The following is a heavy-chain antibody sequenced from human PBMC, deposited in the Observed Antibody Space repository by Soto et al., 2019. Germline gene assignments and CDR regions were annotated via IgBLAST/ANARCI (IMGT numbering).Heavy chain of an antibody. CDR2: IFSNDEK. J-gene: IGHJ6*02. D-gene: IGHD6-6*01. CDR3: ARIPYSSSSFYYYGMDV. Sequence: SGPTLVNPTETLTLTCTVSGFSLSNARMGVSWIRQPPGKALEWLAHIFSNDEKSYSTSLKSRLTISKDTSKSQVVLTMNNMGPVDTATYYCARIPYSSSSFYYYGMDVWGQGTTVTVSS. CDR1: GFSLSNARMG. V-gene: IGHV2-26*01.